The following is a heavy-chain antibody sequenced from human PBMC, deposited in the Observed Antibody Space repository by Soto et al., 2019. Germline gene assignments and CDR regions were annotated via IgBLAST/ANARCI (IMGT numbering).Heavy chain of an antibody. CDR2: INPSGGST. Sequence: ASVKVSCKASGYTFTSYYMHWVRQAPGQGLEWMGIINPSGGSTSYAQKYQGRVAMTRDTSTSTVYMELSSLRSEDTAVYFCASDXICSSXSCXXGSXAFDIWGQGTMVTVSS. V-gene: IGHV1-46*03. CDR1: GYTFTSYY. J-gene: IGHJ3*02. D-gene: IGHD2-2*01. CDR3: ASDXICSSXSCXXGSXAFDI.